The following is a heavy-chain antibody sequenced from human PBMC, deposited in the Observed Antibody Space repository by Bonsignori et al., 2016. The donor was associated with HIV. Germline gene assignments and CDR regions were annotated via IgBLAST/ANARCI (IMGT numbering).Heavy chain of an antibody. CDR2: IRSKAYGGTT. CDR3: TRGSPGYYDILTGYYNSPTFDY. Sequence: WIRQPPGKGLEWVGFIRSKAYGGTTEYAASVKGRFTISRDDSKSIAYLQMNSLKTEDTAVYYCTRGSPGYYDILTGYYNSPTFDYWGQGTLVTVSS. J-gene: IGHJ4*02. D-gene: IGHD3-9*01. V-gene: IGHV3-49*02.